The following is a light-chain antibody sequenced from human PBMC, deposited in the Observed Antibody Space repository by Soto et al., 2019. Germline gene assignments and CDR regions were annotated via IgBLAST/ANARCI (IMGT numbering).Light chain of an antibody. V-gene: IGLV1-44*01. CDR3: AAWDDSLNGHVV. CDR1: NSNIGKNT. CDR2: SNN. Sequence: QSVLTQPPSASGTPGQMLSISCSGNNSNIGKNTVNWYQQLPRTAPKLLIYSNNQRPSGVPGRFSGSKSGTSASLAITGLQSEDESDYYCAAWDDSLNGHVVFGGGTQLTVL. J-gene: IGLJ2*01.